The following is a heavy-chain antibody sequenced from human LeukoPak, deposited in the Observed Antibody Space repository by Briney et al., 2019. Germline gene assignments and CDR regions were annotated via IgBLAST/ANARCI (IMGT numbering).Heavy chain of an antibody. J-gene: IGHJ4*02. CDR2: ISGSGDST. CDR3: AKGYSSGGYYLDY. Sequence: GGSLRLSCAASGFTFDNYAMSWVRQAPGKGLEWVSGISGSGDSTNYADSVKGRLTISRDNSKNTLSLQMNSLRADDSAVYYCAKGYSSGGYYLDYWPEGTLVTVSS. V-gene: IGHV3-23*01. CDR1: GFTFDNYA. D-gene: IGHD6-19*01.